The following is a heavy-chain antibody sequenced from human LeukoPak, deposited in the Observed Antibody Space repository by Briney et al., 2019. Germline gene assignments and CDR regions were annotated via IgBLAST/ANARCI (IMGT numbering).Heavy chain of an antibody. V-gene: IGHV1-8*03. CDR2: MNPYTGKT. CDR1: GYTFTSFD. J-gene: IGHJ4*02. Sequence: ASVKVSCKTSGYTFTSFDINWVRQAAGQGFEWLGWMNPYTGKTGYAQKFQGRVTFTGDTSIRTAYMEVSSLTSEDTAVYYCARAPSPYYYDSSAYYSDYWGQGTLVTVSS. CDR3: ARAPSPYYYDSSAYYSDY. D-gene: IGHD3-22*01.